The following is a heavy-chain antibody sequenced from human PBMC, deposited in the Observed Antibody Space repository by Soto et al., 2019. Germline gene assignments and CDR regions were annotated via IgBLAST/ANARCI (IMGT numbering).Heavy chain of an antibody. CDR2: INTYNGQT. D-gene: IGHD3-10*01. J-gene: IGHJ3*02. Sequence: QAQLVQSGAEVRKPGASVTVSCRTSGYTFMNYGVSWVRQAPGHGLVWMGWINTYNGQTNVAQNFQGRVTLSSDASARTVSMELMSLRSDDTAMYFCVRDVIWRATLIWGVVARSFDIWGQGTAVTVSS. CDR3: VRDVIWRATLIWGVVARSFDI. CDR1: GYTFMNYG. V-gene: IGHV1-18*01.